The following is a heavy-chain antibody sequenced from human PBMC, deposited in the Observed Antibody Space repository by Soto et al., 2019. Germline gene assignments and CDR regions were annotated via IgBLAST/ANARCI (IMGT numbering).Heavy chain of an antibody. CDR3: ARDNGNYVYAFDI. Sequence: QVQLVESVGGVVQPGMSLRLSCAASGFTFSSYAMHWVRQAPGKGLEWVAVICNGGTNKYYADSVQIRFTISRDNSNTTLYLPMNSLRAEDTPVYYGARDNGNYVYAFDIWGKGTMVLVS. D-gene: IGHD1-7*01. CDR2: ICNGGTNK. J-gene: IGHJ3*02. V-gene: IGHV3-33*01. CDR1: GFTFSSYA.